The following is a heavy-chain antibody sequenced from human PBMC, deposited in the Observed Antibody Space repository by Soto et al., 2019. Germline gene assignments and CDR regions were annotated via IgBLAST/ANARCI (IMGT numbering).Heavy chain of an antibody. Sequence: DVQLEASGGVLIQPGGSLTLSCITSGFPFSAFDMHWVRQAAGQGLEWVSGIGTLRDTHYRDSVRGRFTISRDSAKNSVSLQMNSMTEGDTGLYFSARGRSNDFSATPPPRFAALGRGNLVTVAP. V-gene: IGHV3-13*01. D-gene: IGHD2-15*01. CDR1: GFPFSAFD. CDR2: IGTLRDT. CDR3: ARGRSNDFSATPPPRFAA. J-gene: IGHJ5*02.